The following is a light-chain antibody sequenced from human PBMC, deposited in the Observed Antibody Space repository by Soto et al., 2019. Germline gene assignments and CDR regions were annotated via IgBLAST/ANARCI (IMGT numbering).Light chain of an antibody. V-gene: IGKV3-15*01. CDR2: EAS. J-gene: IGKJ2*01. Sequence: DILMTQSPVSLSVSPGERATLSCRSSQSGRSKLAWYQQKPGQGPRLVIYEASIMATGVPARFSGSGSGTGITLTISGLESEDSAFYFCQQDDAPVTFGQGTKREIK. CDR3: QQDDAPVT. CDR1: QSGRSK.